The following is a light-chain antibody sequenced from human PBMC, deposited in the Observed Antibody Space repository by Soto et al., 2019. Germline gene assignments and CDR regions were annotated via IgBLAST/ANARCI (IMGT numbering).Light chain of an antibody. CDR2: DAS. V-gene: IGKV1-5*01. J-gene: IGKJ4*01. CDR1: QSINNW. Sequence: DIQMTQSRSTLSASVGRRVTITCRASQSINNWLAWYQQKPGKAPKFLIYDASNLESGVPSRFSGSSYGTEFNLTISSLQTDDFATYYCQQYDNYPLTFGGGTKVDI. CDR3: QQYDNYPLT.